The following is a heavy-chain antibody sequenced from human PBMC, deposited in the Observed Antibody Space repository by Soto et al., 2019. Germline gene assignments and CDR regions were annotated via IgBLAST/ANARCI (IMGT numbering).Heavy chain of an antibody. J-gene: IGHJ5*01. Sequence: DVQLLESGGGLVQPGGSLRLSCAASGFIFSDYAMTWVRQAPGKGLEWVSGIGGGGSDTYYVDSVKGRFTISRDNSKNTLYLQMNSLRAEDTALYYCAKDAVPFNGKWDWFDSWGQGTLVTVSS. D-gene: IGHD1-26*01. CDR1: GFIFSDYA. CDR2: IGGGGSDT. V-gene: IGHV3-23*01. CDR3: AKDAVPFNGKWDWFDS.